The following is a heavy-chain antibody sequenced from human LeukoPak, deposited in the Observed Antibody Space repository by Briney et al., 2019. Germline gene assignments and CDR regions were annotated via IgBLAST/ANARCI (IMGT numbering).Heavy chain of an antibody. D-gene: IGHD3-10*02. V-gene: IGHV4-39*01. J-gene: IGHJ4*02. CDR2: THYTVGT. CDR1: GGSINSHDHY. CDR3: ARQEAVRGLSFDS. Sequence: PSETLSLTCIVSGGSINSHDHYWGWIRQPPGKGLEWIGTTHYTVGTYYNPSLKSRLTMSLDTSENQFSLKLTSVTAADTAVYYCARQEAVRGLSFDSWGQGTLVTVSS.